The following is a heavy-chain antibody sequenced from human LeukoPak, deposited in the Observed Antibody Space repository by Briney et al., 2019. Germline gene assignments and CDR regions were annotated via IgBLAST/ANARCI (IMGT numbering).Heavy chain of an antibody. CDR3: ARDNPSVLRYFHP. CDR1: GGSISSRGYS. D-gene: IGHD3-9*01. Sequence: PSQTLSLTCAVSGGSISSRGYSWSWIRQSPGKGLEWIGYIFHSGRTYYNPFLKSRATISIDTSKNQFSLKLSSVTAADTAVYYCARDNPSVLRYFHPGGQGTLVTVSS. CDR2: IFHSGRT. J-gene: IGHJ5*02. V-gene: IGHV4-30-2*06.